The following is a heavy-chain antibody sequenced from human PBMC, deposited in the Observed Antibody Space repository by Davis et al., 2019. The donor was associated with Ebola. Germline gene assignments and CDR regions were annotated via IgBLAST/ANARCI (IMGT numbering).Heavy chain of an antibody. Sequence: SEILSLTCTVSGGSISSYYWSWIRQPPGKGLEWIGYIYYSGSTNYNPSLKSRVTISVDTSKNQFSLKLSSVTAADTAVYYCARVEFLRGMDVWGQGTTVTVSS. V-gene: IGHV4-59*08. J-gene: IGHJ6*02. CDR3: ARVEFLRGMDV. CDR1: GGSISSYY. CDR2: IYYSGST. D-gene: IGHD3-3*02.